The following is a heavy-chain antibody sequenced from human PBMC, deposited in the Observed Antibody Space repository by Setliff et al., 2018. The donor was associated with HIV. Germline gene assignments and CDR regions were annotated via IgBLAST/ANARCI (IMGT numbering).Heavy chain of an antibody. CDR3: AKDGISGGAYPPYYFDY. J-gene: IGHJ4*01. CDR1: GFTFNTYA. V-gene: IGHV3-23*01. CDR2: ISGSGGST. D-gene: IGHD2-15*01. Sequence: GGSLRLSCAASGFTFNTYAMSWVRQAPGKGLEWVSVISGSGGSTFYADSVKGRFTISRDNSKNTLYLQMNGLRVEDTAVYYCAKDGISGGAYPPYYFDYWGHGTQVTVSS.